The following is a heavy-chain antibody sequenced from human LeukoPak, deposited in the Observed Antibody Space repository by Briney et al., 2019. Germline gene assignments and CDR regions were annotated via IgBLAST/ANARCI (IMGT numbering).Heavy chain of an antibody. Sequence: ASVKVSCKASGYTFTSYDINWVRQATGQGLEWMGWMNPNSGNTGYAQKFQGRVTITRNTSISTAYMELSSLRSEDTAVYYCARASYSSGWRSVDYWGQGTLVTVSS. D-gene: IGHD6-19*01. CDR3: ARASYSSGWRSVDY. CDR1: GYTFTSYD. V-gene: IGHV1-8*03. J-gene: IGHJ4*02. CDR2: MNPNSGNT.